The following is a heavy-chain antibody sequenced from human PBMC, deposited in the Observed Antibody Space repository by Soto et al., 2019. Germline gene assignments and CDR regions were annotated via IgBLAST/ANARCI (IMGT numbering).Heavy chain of an antibody. CDR2: ISGSGGST. Sequence: GGSLRLSCAASGVTFSSYAMSWVRQAPGKGLEWVSTISGSGGSTNYADSVKGRFTISRDNSKNTLYLQMNSLRVEDTAVYYWAKVRASIVGHIDSWGQGTLVTVSS. D-gene: IGHD1-26*01. J-gene: IGHJ4*02. V-gene: IGHV3-23*01. CDR3: AKVRASIVGHIDS. CDR1: GVTFSSYA.